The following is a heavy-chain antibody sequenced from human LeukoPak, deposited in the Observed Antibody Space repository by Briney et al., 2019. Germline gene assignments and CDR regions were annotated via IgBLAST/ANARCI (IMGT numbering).Heavy chain of an antibody. J-gene: IGHJ4*02. CDR1: GLTFGDYA. D-gene: IGHD3-22*01. Sequence: GGSLRLSCTASGLTFGDYAINWVRQAPGKGLEWVRFIRSKTYGGKTQYAASVKGRFTISRDDSKSIAYLQMDSLKTEDTAVYYCTRSYYYDSSGYYNYWGQGTLVTVSS. V-gene: IGHV3-49*04. CDR3: TRSYYYDSSGYYNY. CDR2: IRSKTYGGKT.